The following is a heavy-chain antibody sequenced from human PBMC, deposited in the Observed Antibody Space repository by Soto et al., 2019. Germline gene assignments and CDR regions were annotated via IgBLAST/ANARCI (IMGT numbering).Heavy chain of an antibody. D-gene: IGHD1-1*01. CDR2: VWSDGSHR. Sequence: PGGSLRLSCAASGFSFSNYGMHWVRQAPGKGLEWVAVVWSDGSHRYHAESMEGRFTISRDNSKNTLYLQMNSLRAEDTAVYYCATDDDRSDNNLDYWGQGTLVTVSS. J-gene: IGHJ4*02. V-gene: IGHV3-33*01. CDR1: GFSFSNYG. CDR3: ATDDDRSDNNLDY.